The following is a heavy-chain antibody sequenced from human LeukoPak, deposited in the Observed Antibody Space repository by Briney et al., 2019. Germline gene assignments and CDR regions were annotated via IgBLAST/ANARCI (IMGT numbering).Heavy chain of an antibody. CDR2: IHDTGST. Sequence: SETLSLTCSVSGGSLSSHCWSWIRQPPGKGLELIGHIHDTGSTFYNPPLRGRVTISLDTSNNQFSFKLTSMTAADTAVYYCARFSSGCSTSSCYLTYWGQGTLVTVS. CDR1: GGSLSSHC. J-gene: IGHJ4*02. V-gene: IGHV4-59*11. D-gene: IGHD2-2*01. CDR3: ARFSSGCSTSSCYLTY.